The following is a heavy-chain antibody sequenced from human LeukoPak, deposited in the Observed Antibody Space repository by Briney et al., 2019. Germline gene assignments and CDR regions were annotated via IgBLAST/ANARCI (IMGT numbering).Heavy chain of an antibody. CDR1: GFTFSSYW. J-gene: IGHJ4*02. Sequence: SGGSLRLSCAASGFTFSSYWMSWVRQAPGKGLEWVANIKQDGSEKYYVDSVKGRFTISRDNAKNSLYLQMNSLRAEDTAVYYCARASYDFWSGYSALFGYWGQGTLVTVSS. CDR3: ARASYDFWSGYSALFGY. CDR2: IKQDGSEK. V-gene: IGHV3-7*01. D-gene: IGHD3-3*01.